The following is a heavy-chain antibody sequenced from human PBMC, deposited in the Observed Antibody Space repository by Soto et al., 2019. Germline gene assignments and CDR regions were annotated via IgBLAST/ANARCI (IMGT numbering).Heavy chain of an antibody. CDR1: GFTFGTYS. J-gene: IGHJ4*02. Sequence: EVQLVESGGALVQPGGSLRLSCAASGFTFGTYSMNWVRQAPGKGLEWVSYISSSGSTIYYADSVKGRFTISRDNAKNSLYLQMNSLRDEDTAVYYCAIEYSSSSGRCYDYWGQGTLVTVSS. CDR3: AIEYSSSSGRCYDY. V-gene: IGHV3-48*02. CDR2: ISSSGSTI. D-gene: IGHD6-6*01.